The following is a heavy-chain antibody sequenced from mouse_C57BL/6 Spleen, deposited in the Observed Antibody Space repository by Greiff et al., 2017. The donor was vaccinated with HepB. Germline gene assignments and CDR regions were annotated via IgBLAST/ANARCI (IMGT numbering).Heavy chain of an antibody. J-gene: IGHJ3*01. CDR1: GYTFTDYN. D-gene: IGHD2-1*01. Sequence: EVQRVESGPELVKPGASVKMSCKASGYTFTDYNMHWVKQSHGKSLEWIGYINPNNGGTSYNQKFKGKGTLTVNKSSSKAYMELRDLTSDDSAVYYCASYHYGNYLAYWGQGTLVTVSA. CDR2: INPNNGGT. V-gene: IGHV1-22*01. CDR3: ASYHYGNYLAY.